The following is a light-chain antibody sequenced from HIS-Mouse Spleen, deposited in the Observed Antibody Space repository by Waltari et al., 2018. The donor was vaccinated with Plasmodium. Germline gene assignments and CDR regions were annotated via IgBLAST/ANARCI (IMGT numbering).Light chain of an antibody. J-gene: IGLJ1*01. CDR1: SSDVGGYNY. CDR2: DVS. CDR3: CSYAGSYTYV. V-gene: IGLV2-11*01. Sequence: QPAQTQPRSVSGPPGQPVTISCTGTSSDVGGYNYVLWYQQHPGKAPKLMIYDVSKRPSGVPDRFSGSKSGNTASLTISGLQAEDEADYYCCSYAGSYTYVFGTGTKVTVL.